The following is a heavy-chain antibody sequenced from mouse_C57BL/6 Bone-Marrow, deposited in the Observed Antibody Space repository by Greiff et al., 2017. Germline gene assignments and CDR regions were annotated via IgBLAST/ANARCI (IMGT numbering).Heavy chain of an antibody. V-gene: IGHV5-15*01. D-gene: IGHD2-4*01. Sequence: EVMLVESGGGLVQPGGSLKLSCAASGFTFSDYGMAWFRQAPRKGPEWVAFISNLAYSIYYADTVTGRFTISRENAKNTLYLEMSSLRSEDTAMYYCARLFMITTRRTFAYWGQGTLVTVSA. CDR3: ARLFMITTRRTFAY. CDR1: GFTFSDYG. J-gene: IGHJ3*01. CDR2: ISNLAYSI.